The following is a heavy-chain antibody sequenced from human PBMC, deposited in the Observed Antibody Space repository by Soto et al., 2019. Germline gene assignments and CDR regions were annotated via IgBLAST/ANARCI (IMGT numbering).Heavy chain of an antibody. J-gene: IGHJ4*02. CDR1: GGSISSGGYY. D-gene: IGHD6-13*01. Sequence: SETLSLTXTVSGGSISSGGYYWSWIRQHPGKGLEWIGYIYYSGGTYYNPSLKSRVTISVDTSKNQFSLKLSSVTAADTAVYYCARETLAAAAERYFDYWGQGTLVTVSS. V-gene: IGHV4-31*02. CDR3: ARETLAAAAERYFDY. CDR2: IYYSGGT.